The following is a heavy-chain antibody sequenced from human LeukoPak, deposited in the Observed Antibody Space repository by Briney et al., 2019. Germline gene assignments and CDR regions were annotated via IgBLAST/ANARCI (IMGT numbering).Heavy chain of an antibody. V-gene: IGHV1-18*01. J-gene: IGHJ3*02. CDR3: AREVDTAMVNAFDI. CDR2: ISGYDANT. Sequence: ASVKVPCKASGYSFSNYGINWVRQAPGEGLEWMGWISGYDANTKYAQRFQGRVTMTTDTSTNSGFLEVKSLTSDDTAVYFCAREVDTAMVNAFDIWGQGTMVIVSS. CDR1: GYSFSNYG. D-gene: IGHD5-18*01.